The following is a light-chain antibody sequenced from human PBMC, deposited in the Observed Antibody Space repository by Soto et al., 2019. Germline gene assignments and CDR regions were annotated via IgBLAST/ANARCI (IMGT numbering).Light chain of an antibody. CDR1: QTVSSSY. J-gene: IGKJ1*01. V-gene: IGKV3-20*01. CDR2: GAS. Sequence: ETVLTQSPGTLSLSPGERATLSCRASQTVSSSYLAWYQQKPGQAPRLLIYGASSRATGIPDRFSGSGSGTDFPPTIGRLEPKDFAVYYCQQYCQQYGSSPPSWTFGQGTRVEIK. CDR3: QQYCQQYGSSPPSWT.